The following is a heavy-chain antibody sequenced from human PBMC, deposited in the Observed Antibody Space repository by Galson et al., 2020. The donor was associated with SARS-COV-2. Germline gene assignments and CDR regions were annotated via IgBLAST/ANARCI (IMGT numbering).Heavy chain of an antibody. V-gene: IGHV1-46*01. D-gene: IGHD3-10*01. CDR3: SRTMLRGVIGDAMDV. J-gene: IGHJ6*02. CDR1: GYTFTTYY. Sequence: ASVKVSCKASGYTFTTYYLHWVRQAPGQGLEWMGVINPSGGGTTYAQKFQGRVTMTSDTSTSTVYMELSTLRSDDTAVYYCSRTMLRGVIGDAMDVWGQGTTVTVSS. CDR2: INPSGGGT.